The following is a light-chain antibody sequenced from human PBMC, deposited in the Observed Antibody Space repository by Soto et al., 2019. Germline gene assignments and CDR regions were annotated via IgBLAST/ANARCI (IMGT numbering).Light chain of an antibody. CDR2: EVS. Sequence: QSVLTQPPSASGSPGQSVTISCTGTSSDVGGYNYVSWYQQHPGKAPKLMIYEVSERPSGVPDRFSGSKSGNTASLTVSGLQAEDEADYYCSSYGGSNNFYVFGTGTKLTVL. V-gene: IGLV2-8*01. J-gene: IGLJ1*01. CDR1: SSDVGGYNY. CDR3: SSYGGSNNFYV.